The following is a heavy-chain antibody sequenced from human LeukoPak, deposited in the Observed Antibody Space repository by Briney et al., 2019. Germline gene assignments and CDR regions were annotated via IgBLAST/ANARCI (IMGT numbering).Heavy chain of an antibody. Sequence: SETLSLICTVSGGSISSHYWSWIRQPPGKGLEWIGYIYYSGSTNYNPSLKSRVTISVDTSKNQFSLKLSSVTAADTAVYYCARTPMITFGGVIAVFPYYFDYWGQGTLVTVSS. CDR2: IYYSGST. J-gene: IGHJ4*02. CDR1: GGSISSHY. V-gene: IGHV4-59*11. CDR3: ARTPMITFGGVIAVFPYYFDY. D-gene: IGHD3-16*02.